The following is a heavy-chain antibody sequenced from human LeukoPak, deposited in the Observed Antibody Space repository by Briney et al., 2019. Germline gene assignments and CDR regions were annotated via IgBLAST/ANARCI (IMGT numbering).Heavy chain of an antibody. CDR3: AGQIYSYGISPYYYYGMDV. CDR1: GVSFSGYY. J-gene: IGHJ6*02. D-gene: IGHD5-18*01. Sequence: PSETLSLTCAVYGVSFSGYYWSWIRQPPGKGLEWLGEINHSGSTNYNPSLKSRVTISVDTSKNQFSLKLSSVTAADTAVYYCAGQIYSYGISPYYYYGMDVWGQGTTVTVSS. V-gene: IGHV4-34*01. CDR2: INHSGST.